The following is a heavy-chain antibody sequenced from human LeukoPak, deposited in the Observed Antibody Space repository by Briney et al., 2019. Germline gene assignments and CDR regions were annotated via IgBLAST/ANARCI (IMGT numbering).Heavy chain of an antibody. CDR1: GFTVSSNY. D-gene: IGHD3-10*01. CDR3: AKDLSGRKGPFDY. J-gene: IGHJ4*02. V-gene: IGHV3-66*01. CDR2: IYSGGVT. Sequence: GGSLRLSCAASGFTVSSNYMSWVRRAPGKGLEWVSVIYSGGVTNYADSVKGRFTISRDNSKNTLFVQMNSLRAEDTAVYYCAKDLSGRKGPFDYWGQGTLVTVSS.